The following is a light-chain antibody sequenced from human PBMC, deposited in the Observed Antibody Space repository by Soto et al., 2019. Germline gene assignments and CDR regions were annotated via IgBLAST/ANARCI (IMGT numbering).Light chain of an antibody. V-gene: IGLV1-44*01. J-gene: IGLJ1*01. Sequence: SVLTQPPSASGTPGQRVTISCSGSTSNIGSHSVNWFQHLPGTAPKLLIITNNQRPSGVPDRFSGYKSGTSASLVISGLQSEDGAYYYCATWDDSLKGVFGTGTKVTVL. CDR1: TSNIGSHS. CDR2: TNN. CDR3: ATWDDSLKGV.